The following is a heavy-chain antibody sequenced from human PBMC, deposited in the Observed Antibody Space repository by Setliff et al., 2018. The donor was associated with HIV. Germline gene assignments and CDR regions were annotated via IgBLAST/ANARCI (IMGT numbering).Heavy chain of an antibody. CDR2: ITYDGSNK. Sequence: GGSLTLSWVGSGFTFSSYGRHWVRQAPGKGLEWVAVITYDGSNKYYADSVNGRFTISRDNSKNTLSLQINSLRGEDTAVYYCAGGAYLYADRHQAEYFQHWGQGTLVTVSS. J-gene: IGHJ1*01. CDR3: AGGAYLYADRHQAEYFQH. V-gene: IGHV3-30*19. CDR1: GFTFSSYG. D-gene: IGHD4-17*01.